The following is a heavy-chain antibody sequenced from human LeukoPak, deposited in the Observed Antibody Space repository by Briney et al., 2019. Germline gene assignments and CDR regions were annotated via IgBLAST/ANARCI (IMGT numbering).Heavy chain of an antibody. CDR2: ISASGGST. J-gene: IGHJ4*02. D-gene: IGHD3-10*01. V-gene: IGHV3-23*01. CDR3: AKRPGRGIYFDY. CDR1: GFTFSSYA. Sequence: GESLKISCAASGFTFSSYAMSWVRQAPGKGLEWVSAISASGGSTYYADSVKGRFTISRDNSKNTLYLQMNSLRAEDTAVYYCAKRPGRGIYFDYWGQGTLVTVSS.